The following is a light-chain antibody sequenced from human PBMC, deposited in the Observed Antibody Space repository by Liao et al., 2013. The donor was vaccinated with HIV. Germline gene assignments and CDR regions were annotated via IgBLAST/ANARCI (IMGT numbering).Light chain of an antibody. Sequence: SYELTQAPSVSVSPGQTASIACSGDELRDKFAAWYQQKPGQSPVVVIYQDAKRPSGIPERFSGSNSGNTATLTISGTQAVDEADYYCQVWDTSSDHVVFGGGTKLTVL. CDR1: ELRDKF. CDR3: QVWDTSSDHVV. J-gene: IGLJ2*01. CDR2: QDA. V-gene: IGLV3-1*01.